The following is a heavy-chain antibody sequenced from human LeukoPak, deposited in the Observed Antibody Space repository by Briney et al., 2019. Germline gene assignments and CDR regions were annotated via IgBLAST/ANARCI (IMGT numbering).Heavy chain of an antibody. CDR1: GDSITSDTW. CDR3: ARLHCSSTSCYRLWALNDLDY. Sequence: SETLSLTCAVSGDSITSDTWRSWVRQPPGKGLEWIGEIYHGGSINYNPSLKSRVTISVDKSRNQFSLKLSSVTAADTAVYYCARLHCSSTSCYRLWALNDLDYWGQGTLVTVSS. J-gene: IGHJ4*02. V-gene: IGHV4-4*02. D-gene: IGHD2-2*01. CDR2: IYHGGSI.